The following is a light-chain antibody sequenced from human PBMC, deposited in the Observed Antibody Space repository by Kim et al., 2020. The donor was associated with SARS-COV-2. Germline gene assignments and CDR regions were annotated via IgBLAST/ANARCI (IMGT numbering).Light chain of an antibody. CDR3: SSYTGSSTLV. Sequence: QSALTQPASVSGSPGQSITISCTGTSNDVGGYNYVSWYQQHPGKAPKLMIYDVTERPSGVSDRFSGSKSGDTASLTISGLQAEDEADYYCSSYTGSSTLVFGGGTQLTVL. V-gene: IGLV2-14*03. CDR2: DVT. CDR1: SNDVGGYNY. J-gene: IGLJ2*01.